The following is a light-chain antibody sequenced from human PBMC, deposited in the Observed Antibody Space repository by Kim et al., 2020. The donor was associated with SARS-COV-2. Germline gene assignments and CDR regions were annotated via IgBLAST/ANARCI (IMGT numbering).Light chain of an antibody. CDR3: QQYDNRPPVT. CDR2: GAS. V-gene: IGKV3-15*01. CDR1: QSVSSN. Sequence: EIVMTQSPATLSVSTGERVTLSCRASQSVSSNLAWYQQKPGQAPRLLIYGASTRATGIPARFSGSGSGTEFTLDISSLQSEDFAVYYCQQYDNRPPVTFGGGTKVEIK. J-gene: IGKJ4*01.